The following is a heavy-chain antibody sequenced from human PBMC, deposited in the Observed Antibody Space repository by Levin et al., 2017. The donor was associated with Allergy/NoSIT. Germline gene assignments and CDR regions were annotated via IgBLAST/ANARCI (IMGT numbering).Heavy chain of an antibody. CDR3: ARGGTGMAVAGPLNWLDP. V-gene: IGHV1-18*01. CDR2: ISAYNGNT. D-gene: IGHD6-19*01. J-gene: IGHJ5*02. CDR1: GYTFTNYG. Sequence: ASVKVSCKASGYTFTNYGVSWVRQAPGQGLEWMGWISAYNGNTNYAQRFQGRITMTTDTSTTTAYMELRSLRSDDTAVYYCARGGTGMAVAGPLNWLDPWGQGTLVTVSS.